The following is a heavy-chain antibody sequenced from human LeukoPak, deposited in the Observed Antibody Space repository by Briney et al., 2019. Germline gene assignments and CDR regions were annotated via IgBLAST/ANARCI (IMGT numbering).Heavy chain of an antibody. V-gene: IGHV4-59*01. CDR1: GGSISSYY. CDR3: ARIHYGGNSSWFDP. Sequence: PSETLSLTCTVSGGSISSYYWSWIRQPPGKGLEWIGYIYYSGSTNYNPSLKSRVTISVDTSKNQFSLKLSSVTAADTAVYYCARIHYGGNSSWFDPWGQGTLATVSS. D-gene: IGHD4-23*01. CDR2: IYYSGST. J-gene: IGHJ5*02.